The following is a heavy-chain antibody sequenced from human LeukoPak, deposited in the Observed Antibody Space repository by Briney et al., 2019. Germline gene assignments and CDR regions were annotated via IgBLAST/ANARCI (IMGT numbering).Heavy chain of an antibody. CDR1: GGSISGFY. Sequence: PSETLSLTCTVSGGSISGFYWSWIRQPPGKGLEWIGFMYHSGNTNYNPYLKSRVTISLDTPRNQFSLKLTSVTAADTAVYYCARGARWNDYWGQGTLVTVSS. D-gene: IGHD4-23*01. CDR3: ARGARWNDY. V-gene: IGHV4-59*01. CDR2: MYHSGNT. J-gene: IGHJ4*02.